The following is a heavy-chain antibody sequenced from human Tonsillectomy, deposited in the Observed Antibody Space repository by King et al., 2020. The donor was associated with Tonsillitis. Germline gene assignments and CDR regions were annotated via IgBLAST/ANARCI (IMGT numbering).Heavy chain of an antibody. CDR1: GFTFSSYA. CDR3: AREPLETYRGGWYTADY. V-gene: IGHV3-23*04. D-gene: IGHD6-19*01. Sequence: VQLVESGGGLIQPGGSLRLSCAASGFTFSSYAMSWVRKAPGKGLEWVSAISGDRTYYADSVKGRVTISRYKSKNTLLLHLSKLRAEDTALYYCAREPLETYRGGWYTADYWGQGTLVTVSS. J-gene: IGHJ4*02. CDR2: ISGDRT.